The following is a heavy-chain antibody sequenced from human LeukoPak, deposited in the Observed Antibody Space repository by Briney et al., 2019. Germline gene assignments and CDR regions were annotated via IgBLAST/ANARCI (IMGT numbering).Heavy chain of an antibody. CDR2: IYYSGST. CDR1: GGSISSGGYY. Sequence: SQTLSLTCTVSGGSISSGGYYWSWIRQPPGKGLEWIGYIYYSGSTYYNPSLKSRVTISVDTSKNQFSLKLSSVTAADTAVYYCARAIHDNDYGGQPFDYWGQGTLVTVSS. J-gene: IGHJ4*02. V-gene: IGHV4-30-4*08. CDR3: ARAIHDNDYGGQPFDY. D-gene: IGHD4-23*01.